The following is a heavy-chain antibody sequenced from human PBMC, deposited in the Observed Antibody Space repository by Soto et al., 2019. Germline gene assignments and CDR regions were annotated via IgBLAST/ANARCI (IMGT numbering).Heavy chain of an antibody. V-gene: IGHV3-30*04. CDR3: ARPPVIDIVVPPDY. CDR2: ISYVGSKK. CDR1: GFTFSTYA. J-gene: IGHJ4*02. D-gene: IGHD2-15*01. Sequence: QVQLVESGGDVIKPGRSLKVSCAASGFTFSTYAIHWVRQAPGKGLEWVAVISYVGSKKHYAQSVKGRFTISRDNSKNTLNLQMKSLRAEETAVYYCARPPVIDIVVPPDYWGQGPLVTVSS.